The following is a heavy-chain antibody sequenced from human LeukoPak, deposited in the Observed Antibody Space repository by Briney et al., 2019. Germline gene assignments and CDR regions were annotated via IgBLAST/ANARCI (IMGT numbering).Heavy chain of an antibody. V-gene: IGHV3-53*01. CDR3: AKHDAGRYSSSFFNN. CDR1: GFTVSSNY. CDR2: IYSGGST. J-gene: IGHJ4*02. D-gene: IGHD6-6*01. Sequence: GGSLRLSCAASGFTVSSNYMSWVRQAPGKGLEWVSVIYSGGSTYYADSVKGRFTISRDNSKNTLYLQMNSLRAEDTAVYYCAKHDAGRYSSSFFNNWGQGTLVTVSS.